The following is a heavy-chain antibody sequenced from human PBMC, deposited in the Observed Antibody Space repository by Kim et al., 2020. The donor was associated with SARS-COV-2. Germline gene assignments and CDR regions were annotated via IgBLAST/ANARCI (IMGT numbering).Heavy chain of an antibody. Sequence: GGSLRLSCAASGFTFSSYAMHWVRQAPGKGLEWVAGISYDGSKEYFADSVKGRFTISRDNSKNTLYLQMNSVRVEDTAVYYCARGWSNDYWGQGTLVTVS. J-gene: IGHJ4*02. D-gene: IGHD2-15*01. V-gene: IGHV3-30*04. CDR3: ARGWSNDY. CDR1: GFTFSSYA. CDR2: ISYDGSKE.